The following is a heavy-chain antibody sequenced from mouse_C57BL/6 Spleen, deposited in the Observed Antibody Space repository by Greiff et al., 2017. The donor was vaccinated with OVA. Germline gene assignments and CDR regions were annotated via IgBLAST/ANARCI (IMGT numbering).Heavy chain of an antibody. Sequence: EVQVVESGGGLVKPGGSLKLSCAASGFTFSSYAMSWVRQTPEKRLEWVATISDGGSYTYYPDNVKGRFTISRDNAKNNLYLQMSHLRSEDTAMYYCARDGGYDYWYFDVWGTGTTVTVSS. CDR2: ISDGGSYT. V-gene: IGHV5-4*01. J-gene: IGHJ1*03. CDR1: GFTFSSYA. D-gene: IGHD2-2*01. CDR3: ARDGGYDYWYFDV.